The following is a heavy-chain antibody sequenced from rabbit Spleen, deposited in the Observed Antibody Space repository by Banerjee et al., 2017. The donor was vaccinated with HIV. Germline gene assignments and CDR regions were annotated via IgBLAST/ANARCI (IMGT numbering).Heavy chain of an antibody. J-gene: IGHJ4*01. CDR3: ARTYGNTVDYYYL. D-gene: IGHD1-1*01. CDR2: IYAVSSGST. V-gene: IGHV1S45*01. CDR1: GFSFSSSYW. Sequence: QEQLEESGGDLVKPEGSLTLTCTASGFSFSSSYWICWVRQAPGKGLEWIACIYAVSSGSTYYASWAKGRFTISKTSSTTVTLQMTSLTAADTATYFCARTYGNTVDYYYLWGQGTLVTVS.